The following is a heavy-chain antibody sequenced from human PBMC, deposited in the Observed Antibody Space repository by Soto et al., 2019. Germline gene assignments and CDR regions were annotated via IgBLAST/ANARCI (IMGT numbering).Heavy chain of an antibody. CDR3: ARAPWLRSAQSSAGPEYDYYYYGMDG. CDR1: GGTFSSYA. V-gene: IGHV1-69*13. CDR2: IIPIFGTA. J-gene: IGHJ6*01. Sequence: ASVKVSCKGSGGTFSSYAISWVRQAPGQGLEWMGGIIPIFGTANYAQKFQGRVTITADESTSTAYMELSSLRPEDTAVYYCARAPWLRSAQSSAGPEYDYYYYGMDGWGQGTTVTVAS. D-gene: IGHD6-25*01.